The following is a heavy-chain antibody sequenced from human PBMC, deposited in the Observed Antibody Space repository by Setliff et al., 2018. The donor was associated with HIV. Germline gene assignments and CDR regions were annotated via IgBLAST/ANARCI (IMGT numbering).Heavy chain of an antibody. D-gene: IGHD3-10*01. Sequence: SVKVSCKTSRRTFSEDAINWVRQAPGEGLEWVGGIIHILGTADYAEKFQGRVTITADEPRSTVNLEVSNLRSEDTAVYYCAKAVRGYGSTYYNYYYMDVWGKGTTVTVSS. V-gene: IGHV1-69*13. CDR1: RRTFSEDA. CDR2: IIHILGTA. J-gene: IGHJ6*03. CDR3: AKAVRGYGSTYYNYYYMDV.